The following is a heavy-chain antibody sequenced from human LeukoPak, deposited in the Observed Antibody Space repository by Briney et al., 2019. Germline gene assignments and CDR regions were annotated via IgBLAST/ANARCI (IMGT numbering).Heavy chain of an antibody. J-gene: IGHJ4*02. CDR1: GYTFTSYD. Sequence: ASVKVSCKASGYTFTSYDINWVRQATGQGLEWMGWMNPNSGNTGYAQKFQGRVTMTRNTSISTAYMELSSLRSEDTAVYNCARAPSVRGAPAPSGGVYYFDYWGQGTLVTVSS. V-gene: IGHV1-8*02. CDR3: ARAPSVRGAPAPSGGVYYFDY. CDR2: MNPNSGNT. D-gene: IGHD3-10*01.